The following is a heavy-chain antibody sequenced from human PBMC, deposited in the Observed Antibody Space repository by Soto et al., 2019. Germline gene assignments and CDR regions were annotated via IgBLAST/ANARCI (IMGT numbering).Heavy chain of an antibody. D-gene: IGHD2-15*01. V-gene: IGHV3-48*02. Sequence: EVQLVESGGGLVQPGGSLRLSCAASGFTFSSYSMNWVRQAPGKGLAWVSYISSSSSTIYYADSVKGRFTISRDNAKNSLYLQMNSLRDEDTAVYYCATRYCSGGSCQSTYYGMDVWGQGTTVTVSS. CDR1: GFTFSSYS. CDR2: ISSSSSTI. J-gene: IGHJ6*02. CDR3: ATRYCSGGSCQSTYYGMDV.